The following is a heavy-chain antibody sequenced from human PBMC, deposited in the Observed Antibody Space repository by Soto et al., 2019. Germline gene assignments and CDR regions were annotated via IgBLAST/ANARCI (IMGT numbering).Heavy chain of an antibody. CDR3: ARGSWGIVVFQGPCGMGV. CDR1: GYTFTSYD. D-gene: IGHD2-2*01. Sequence: ASVKVSCKASGYTFTSYDINWVRQATGQGLEWMGWMNPNSGNTGYAQKFQGRVTMTRNTSISTAYMELSSLRSEDTAVYYCARGSWGIVVFQGPCGMGVWGKGTTFTVSS. CDR2: MNPNSGNT. V-gene: IGHV1-8*01. J-gene: IGHJ6*04.